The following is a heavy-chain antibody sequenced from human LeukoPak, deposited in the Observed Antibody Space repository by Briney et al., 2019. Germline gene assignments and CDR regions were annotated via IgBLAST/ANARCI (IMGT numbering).Heavy chain of an antibody. J-gene: IGHJ4*02. V-gene: IGHV3-48*01. D-gene: IGHD3-3*01. CDR3: ARSPYDFWSGYLFDY. CDR1: GFTFSSYS. Sequence: PGGSLRLSCAASGFTFSSYSMNWVRQAPGKGLEWVSYISSSSTIYYADSVKGRFTISRDNAKNSLYLQMNSLRAEDTAVYYCARSPYDFWSGYLFDYWGQGTLVTVSS. CDR2: ISSSSTI.